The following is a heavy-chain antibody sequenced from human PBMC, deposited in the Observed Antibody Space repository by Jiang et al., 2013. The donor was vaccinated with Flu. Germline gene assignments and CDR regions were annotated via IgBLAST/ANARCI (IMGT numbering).Heavy chain of an antibody. D-gene: IGHD3-10*01. CDR2: FYRSGTT. V-gene: IGHV4-38-2*01. CDR3: ARHGPTGDLWYFDL. CDR1: GYSISSGYY. Sequence: GLVKPSETLSLTCAVSGYSISSGYYWGWIRQSPGKGLEWIGSFYRSGTTYYNPSLKSRVSISVDTSKNQFSLRLNSVTAPDTAVYYCARHGPTGDLWYFDLWGRGTLVTVSS. J-gene: IGHJ2*01.